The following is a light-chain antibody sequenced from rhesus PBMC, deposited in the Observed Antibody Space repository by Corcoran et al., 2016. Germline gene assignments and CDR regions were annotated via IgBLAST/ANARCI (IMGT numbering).Light chain of an antibody. CDR2: KES. CDR3: QQYSSRPPIT. CDR1: RGMSSW. J-gene: IGKJ3*01. V-gene: IGKV1-22*01. Sequence: DIQMTQSPSSLSSSVGDTVTITCRASRGMSSWLACYQQKPGKAPKLLIYKESSLQSGVPSRFSGSGSGTDFTLTISSLQSEDFTTYYCQQYSSRPPITFGPGTKLDIQ.